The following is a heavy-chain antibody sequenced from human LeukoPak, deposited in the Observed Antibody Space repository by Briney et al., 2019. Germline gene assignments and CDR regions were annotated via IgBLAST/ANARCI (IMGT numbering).Heavy chain of an antibody. CDR1: GFSLSTSGVG. Sequence: SGPTLLKPTQTLTLTCTFSGFSLSTSGVGVGWIRQPPGKALEWLALIYWNDDKRYSPSLKSRLTITKDTSKNQVVLTMTDMDPVDTATYYCVHSTIVPAAINWFDPWGQGTLVTVSS. CDR3: VHSTIVPAAINWFDP. V-gene: IGHV2-5*01. J-gene: IGHJ5*02. CDR2: IYWNDDK. D-gene: IGHD2-2*01.